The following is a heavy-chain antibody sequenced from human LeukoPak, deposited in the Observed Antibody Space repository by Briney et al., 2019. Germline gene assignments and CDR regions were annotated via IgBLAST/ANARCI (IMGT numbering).Heavy chain of an antibody. CDR2: IYSSGGT. J-gene: IGHJ4*02. V-gene: IGHV4-4*07. Sequence: SETLSLTCTVSGGSISGDYWSWIRQPAGKGLEWIGRIYSSGGTDYNPSLKSRVTISVDTSKNQFSLKLSSVTAADTAVYYCATREWFGEVGHWGQGTLVTVSS. CDR3: ATREWFGEVGH. CDR1: GGSISGDY. D-gene: IGHD3-10*01.